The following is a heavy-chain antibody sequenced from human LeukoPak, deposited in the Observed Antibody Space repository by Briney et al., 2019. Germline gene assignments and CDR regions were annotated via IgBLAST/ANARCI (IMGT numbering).Heavy chain of an antibody. D-gene: IGHD6-19*01. J-gene: IGHJ5*02. CDR2: ISYDGSNK. CDR3: AKDGRGSGWYSGNWFDP. Sequence: GGSLRLSCAASGFTFSSYGMYWVRQAPGKGLEWVAVISYDGSNKYYADSVKGRFTISRDSAKKTLYLQMNSLRPEDTALYYCAKDGRGSGWYSGNWFDPWGQGTLVTVSS. V-gene: IGHV3-30*18. CDR1: GFTFSSYG.